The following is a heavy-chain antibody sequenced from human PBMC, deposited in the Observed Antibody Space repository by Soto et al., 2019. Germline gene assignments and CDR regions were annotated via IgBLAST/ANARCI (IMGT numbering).Heavy chain of an antibody. CDR2: IYSGDST. D-gene: IGHD3-10*01. Sequence: GGSLRLSCAVSGFTVSSSYMSWVRQAPGKGLEWVSIIYSGDSTYYADSVKGRFTISRHNSKNTLYLQMNSLGADDTAVYHCARFYGNSYFDYRGQGTLVTVPS. CDR3: ARFYGNSYFDY. J-gene: IGHJ4*02. CDR1: GFTVSSSY. V-gene: IGHV3-53*04.